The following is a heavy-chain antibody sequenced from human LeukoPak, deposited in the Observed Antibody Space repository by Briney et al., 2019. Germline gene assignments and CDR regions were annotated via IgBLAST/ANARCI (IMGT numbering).Heavy chain of an antibody. D-gene: IGHD5-24*01. Sequence: PSETLSLTCAVYGGSFSGYYWSWIRQPPGKGLEWIGEINRSGSTNYNPSLKSRVTISVDTSKNQFSLKLSSVTAADTAVYYCARGPVEMATLDYWGQGTLVTVSS. CDR2: INRSGST. J-gene: IGHJ4*02. CDR1: GGSFSGYY. CDR3: ARGPVEMATLDY. V-gene: IGHV4-34*01.